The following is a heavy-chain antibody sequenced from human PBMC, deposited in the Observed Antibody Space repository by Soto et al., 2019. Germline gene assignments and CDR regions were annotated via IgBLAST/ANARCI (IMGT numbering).Heavy chain of an antibody. D-gene: IGHD2-2*01. CDR1: GFTFSSYG. CDR3: AKTFTSRYCSSTSCYRGGWDYYMDV. CDR2: ISYDGSNK. Sequence: QVQLVESGGGVVQPGRSLRLSCAASGFTFSSYGMHWVRQAPGKGLEWVAVISYDGSNKYYADSVKGRFTISRDNSKNTLYLQMTSLRAEDTAVYYCAKTFTSRYCSSTSCYRGGWDYYMDVWGKGTTVTVSS. J-gene: IGHJ6*03. V-gene: IGHV3-30*18.